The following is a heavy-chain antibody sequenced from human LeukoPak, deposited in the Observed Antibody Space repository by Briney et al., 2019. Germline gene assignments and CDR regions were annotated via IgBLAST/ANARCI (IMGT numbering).Heavy chain of an antibody. D-gene: IGHD1-26*01. CDR2: ISGSGGST. CDR3: AKDPRESGRFAKYYFDY. J-gene: IGHJ4*02. Sequence: PGGSLRLSCAASGFTFSSYAMSWVRQAPGKGLEWVSAISGSGGSTYYADSVKGRFTISRDNSKNTLYLRMNSLRAEDTAVYYCAKDPRESGRFAKYYFDYWGQGTLVTVSS. CDR1: GFTFSSYA. V-gene: IGHV3-23*01.